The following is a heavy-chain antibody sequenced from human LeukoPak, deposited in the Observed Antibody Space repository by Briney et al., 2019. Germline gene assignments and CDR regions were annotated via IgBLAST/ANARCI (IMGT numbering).Heavy chain of an antibody. Sequence: ASVKVSCKASGYTFTGYYMHWVRQATGQGLEWMGWMNPNSGNTGYAQKFQGRVTMTRNTSISTAYMELSSLGSEDTAVYYCARGGGIDGSLDYWGQGTLVTVSS. V-gene: IGHV1-8*02. D-gene: IGHD5-24*01. CDR2: MNPNSGNT. CDR3: ARGGGIDGSLDY. J-gene: IGHJ4*02. CDR1: GYTFTGYY.